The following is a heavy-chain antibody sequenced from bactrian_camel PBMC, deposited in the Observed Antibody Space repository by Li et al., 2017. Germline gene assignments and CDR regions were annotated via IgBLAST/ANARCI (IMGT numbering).Heavy chain of an antibody. CDR1: GYRNQRNC. Sequence: HVQLVESGGGLVQPGGSLRLSCVVSGYRNQRNCMAWFRQPPGKEREGVARILTSGRNQYYADSVKGRFTISRDNAKNTVYLQMNSVKPEDTAVYYCVRDLGTTGWYFDNWGQGTQVTVS. CDR3: VRDLGTTGWYFDN. CDR2: ILTSGRNQ. J-gene: IGHJ6*01. D-gene: IGHD5*01. V-gene: IGHV3S61*01.